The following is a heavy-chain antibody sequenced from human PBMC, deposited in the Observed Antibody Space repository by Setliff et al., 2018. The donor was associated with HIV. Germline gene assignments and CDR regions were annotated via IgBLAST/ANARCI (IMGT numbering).Heavy chain of an antibody. Sequence: PSETLSLTCTVSGGSINSGGYYWVWIRQPALKGLEWIGRIYTSGLTNYNPALKSRVTISVDTSKNQFSLRLRSVTAADTAVYYCARGRFHRLHRPYSGSGSLGIQYFDYWGQGTLVTVSS. CDR1: GGSINSGGYY. D-gene: IGHD3-10*01. V-gene: IGHV4-61*02. CDR3: ARGRFHRLHRPYSGSGSLGIQYFDY. CDR2: IYTSGLT. J-gene: IGHJ4*02.